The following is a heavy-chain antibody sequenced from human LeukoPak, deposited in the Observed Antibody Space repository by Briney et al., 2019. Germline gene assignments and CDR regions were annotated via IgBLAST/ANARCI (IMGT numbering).Heavy chain of an antibody. CDR1: GYTFTSYG. J-gene: IGHJ6*02. Sequence: GASVKVSCKASGYTFTSYGVSWVRQAPGQGLEWMGGIIPIFGTANYAQKFQGRVTITADESTSTAYMELSSLRSEDTAVYYCARKADYYDLSGAYYYGMDVLGQGTTVTVSS. V-gene: IGHV1-69*13. CDR3: ARKADYYDLSGAYYYGMDV. D-gene: IGHD3-22*01. CDR2: IIPIFGTA.